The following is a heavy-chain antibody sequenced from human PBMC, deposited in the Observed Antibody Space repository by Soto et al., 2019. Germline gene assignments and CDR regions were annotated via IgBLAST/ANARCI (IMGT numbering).Heavy chain of an antibody. CDR3: AKSSRITLVRGVTDY. Sequence: PGGSLRLSCAASGFAFSNYAMNWVRQAPGKGLEWVSAISGGAGDTYYADPVKGRFTISRDNSKNTLYLQMKSLRAEDTAVYFCAKSSRITLVRGVTDYWGQGTLVTVSS. J-gene: IGHJ4*02. CDR1: GFAFSNYA. V-gene: IGHV3-23*01. D-gene: IGHD3-10*01. CDR2: ISGGAGDT.